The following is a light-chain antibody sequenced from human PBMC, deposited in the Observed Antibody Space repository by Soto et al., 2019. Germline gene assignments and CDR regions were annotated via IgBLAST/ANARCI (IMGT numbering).Light chain of an antibody. Sequence: QSALTQPASVSGSPGQSITISCTGTSSDVGGYNYVSWYQQHPGKAPKLLIYEASYRPSGISYRVSGAKSGNTASLTIAGLRAEDEADYYCTSYTSSSTLLFGGGTKLTVL. CDR3: TSYTSSSTLL. J-gene: IGLJ3*02. V-gene: IGLV2-14*01. CDR2: EAS. CDR1: SSDVGGYNY.